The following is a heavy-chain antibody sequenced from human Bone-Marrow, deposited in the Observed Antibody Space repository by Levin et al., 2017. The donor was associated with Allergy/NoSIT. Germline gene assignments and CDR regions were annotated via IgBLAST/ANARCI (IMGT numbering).Heavy chain of an antibody. V-gene: IGHV3-11*01. CDR3: ARAFTSEDYVDYVSEPY. J-gene: IGHJ4*02. CDR2: ISSSGSTI. CDR1: GFTFSDYY. Sequence: GGSLRLSCAASGFTFSDYYMSWIRQAPGKGLEWVSYISSSGSTIYYADSVKGRFTISRDNAKNSLYLQMNSLRAEDTAVYYCARAFTSEDYVDYVSEPYWGQGTLVTVSS. D-gene: IGHD4-17*01.